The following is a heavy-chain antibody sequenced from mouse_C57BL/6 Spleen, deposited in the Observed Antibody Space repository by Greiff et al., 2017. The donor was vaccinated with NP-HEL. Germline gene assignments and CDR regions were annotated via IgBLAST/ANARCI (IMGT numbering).Heavy chain of an antibody. V-gene: IGHV1-82*01. CDR1: GYAFSSSW. Sequence: QVQLKQSGPELVKPGASVKISCKASGYAFSSSWMNWVKQRPGKGLEWIGRIYPGDGDTNYNGKFKGKATLPADKSSSTAYMQLSSLTSDDSAVYFCAREGSSGSYAMDYWGQGTSVTVSS. CDR2: IYPGDGDT. D-gene: IGHD3-2*02. CDR3: AREGSSGSYAMDY. J-gene: IGHJ4*01.